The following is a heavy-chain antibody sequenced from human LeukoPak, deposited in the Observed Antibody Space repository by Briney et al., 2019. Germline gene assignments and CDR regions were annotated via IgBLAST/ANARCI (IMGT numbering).Heavy chain of an antibody. CDR1: GFTFDDYT. V-gene: IGHV3-43*01. Sequence: GGSLRLSCAASGFTFDDYTMHWVRQAPGKGLEWVSLISWDGGSTYYVDSVKGRFTISRDNAKNSLYLQMNSLRAEDTAVYYCAREGYYDILTGYYNSLADYWGQGTLVTVSS. J-gene: IGHJ4*02. D-gene: IGHD3-9*01. CDR2: ISWDGGST. CDR3: AREGYYDILTGYYNSLADY.